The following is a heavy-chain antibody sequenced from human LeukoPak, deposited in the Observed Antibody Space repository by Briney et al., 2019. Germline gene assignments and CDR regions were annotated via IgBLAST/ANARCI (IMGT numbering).Heavy chain of an antibody. J-gene: IGHJ3*02. CDR1: GGSISRYY. V-gene: IGHV4-59*01. CDR2: IYYTGST. D-gene: IGHD1-26*01. Sequence: SETLSLTCTVSGGSISRYYWGWIRQPPGKRLEWIGYIYYTGSTNSNPSLKSRVTISVDTSENQLSLKLSSVTAADTAVYYCAIYQMGGGAFEIWGQGTVVTVSS. CDR3: AIYQMGGGAFEI.